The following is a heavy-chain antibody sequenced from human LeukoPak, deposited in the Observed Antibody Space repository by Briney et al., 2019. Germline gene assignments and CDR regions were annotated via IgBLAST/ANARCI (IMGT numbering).Heavy chain of an antibody. CDR3: ATTRGVITLDGYHYYIDV. CDR2: INHSGNT. CDR1: GGSFSDFY. V-gene: IGHV4-34*01. D-gene: IGHD3-10*01. J-gene: IGHJ6*03. Sequence: PSETLSLTCAVYGGSFSDFYCTWIRHPPRKGLEWIGEINHSGNTKYNPPLKSRVTILLDTSKNQFSLKVRSVTAADTAVYYCATTRGVITLDGYHYYIDVWGKGTTVTVSS.